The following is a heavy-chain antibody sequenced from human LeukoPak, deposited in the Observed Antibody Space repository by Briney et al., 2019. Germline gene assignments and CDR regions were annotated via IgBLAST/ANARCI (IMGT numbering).Heavy chain of an antibody. J-gene: IGHJ3*01. Sequence: PGGSLRLSCAASGFTFSSYWMRWVRQTPGKGLVWVSRINSDGSSSTYADSVKGRFTISRDNSKNTLYLQMHSLRAEDTAVYYCAKDGPAGPEARLRWPQGRAFDLWGQGTMVTVSS. V-gene: IGHV3-74*01. CDR2: INSDGSSS. CDR3: AKDGPAGPEARLRWPQGRAFDL. D-gene: IGHD4-23*01. CDR1: GFTFSSYW.